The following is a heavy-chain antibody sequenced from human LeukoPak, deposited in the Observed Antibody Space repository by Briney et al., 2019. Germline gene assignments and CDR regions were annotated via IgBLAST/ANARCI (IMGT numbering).Heavy chain of an antibody. V-gene: IGHV4-34*01. CDR3: ARDVDTAMVWASWFDP. CDR2: INHSGST. D-gene: IGHD5-18*01. J-gene: IGHJ5*02. CDR1: GGSFSGYY. Sequence: SETLSLTCAVYGGSFSGYYWSWIRQPPGKGLEWIGEINHSGSTNYNPSLKSRVTISVDTSKNQFSLKLSSVIAADTAVYYCARDVDTAMVWASWFDPWGQGTLVTVSS.